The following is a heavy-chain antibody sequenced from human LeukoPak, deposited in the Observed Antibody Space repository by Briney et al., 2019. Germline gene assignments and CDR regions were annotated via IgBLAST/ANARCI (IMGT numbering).Heavy chain of an antibody. CDR3: AKETLTYYDFWSGYLPLDNKYYFDY. D-gene: IGHD3-3*01. CDR2: ISGSGSST. V-gene: IGHV3-23*01. J-gene: IGHJ4*02. Sequence: GGSLRLSCAASGFTFSSYAMSWVRQAPGEGLQWVSGISGSGSSTYYADSVRGRFTISRDNSKNTLYLQMNSLRAEDTAVYYCAKETLTYYDFWSGYLPLDNKYYFDYWGQGTLVTVSS. CDR1: GFTFSSYA.